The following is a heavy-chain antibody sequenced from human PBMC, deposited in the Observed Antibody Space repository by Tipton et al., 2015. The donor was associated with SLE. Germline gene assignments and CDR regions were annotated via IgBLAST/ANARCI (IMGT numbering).Heavy chain of an antibody. CDR3: ARDLRAIGDRFDP. D-gene: IGHD3-16*01. J-gene: IGHJ5*02. CDR2: IYVSGST. V-gene: IGHV4-61*02. CDR1: GVSITNYHSY. Sequence: TLSLTCSVSGVSITNYHSYWDWFRQTAGKGLEWIGRIYVSGSTNYNPSLKSRVTMSVDVSKNQFSLKLSSVTAADTAVYYCARDLRAIGDRFDPWGQGALVTVSS.